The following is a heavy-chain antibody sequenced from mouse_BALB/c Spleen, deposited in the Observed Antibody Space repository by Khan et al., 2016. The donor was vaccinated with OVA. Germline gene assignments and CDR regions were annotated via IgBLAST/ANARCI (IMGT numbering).Heavy chain of an antibody. D-gene: IGHD1-1*01. CDR2: INPSTGYS. V-gene: IGHV1-7*01. Sequence: LQESGAELAKPGASVKMSCKASGYTFTSYWIHWVKQRPGQGLEWIGYINPSTGYSEYNQKFKDKATLTTDKSSNTAYMQLSSLTSDDSAGYSCANHGSTSAWFSYWGQGTLVTVSA. CDR3: ANHGSTSAWFSY. CDR1: GYTFTSYW. J-gene: IGHJ3*01.